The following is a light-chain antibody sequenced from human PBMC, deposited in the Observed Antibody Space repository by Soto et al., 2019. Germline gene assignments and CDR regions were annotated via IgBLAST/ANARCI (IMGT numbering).Light chain of an antibody. CDR1: QSVSSTY. Sequence: EIVLTQSPGTLSLSPGESATLSCRASQSVSSTYLAWYQKKPGQAPRLLIYNLSRSTTGIPDRFSASGSGTDFTLTISRLEPEDFAVYYCQQYGSSPRTFGQGTKLEI. CDR3: QQYGSSPRT. V-gene: IGKV3-20*01. CDR2: NLS. J-gene: IGKJ2*02.